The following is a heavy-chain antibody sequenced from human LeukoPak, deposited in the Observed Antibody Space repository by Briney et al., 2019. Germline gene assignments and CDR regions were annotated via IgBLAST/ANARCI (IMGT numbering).Heavy chain of an antibody. CDR3: GSIGSSWYEDY. J-gene: IGHJ4*02. Sequence: GGSLRLSCAASGFTFSTYAMSWVRQAPGKGLEWVSAISGSGGNTYYADSVKGRFTISRDNSKNTLYLQMNSLRAEDTAVYYCGSIGSSWYEDYCGQGTLVTVSS. V-gene: IGHV3-23*01. D-gene: IGHD6-13*01. CDR2: ISGSGGNT. CDR1: GFTFSTYA.